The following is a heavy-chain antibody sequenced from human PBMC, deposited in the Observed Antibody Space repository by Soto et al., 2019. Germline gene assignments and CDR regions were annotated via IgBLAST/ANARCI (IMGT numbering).Heavy chain of an antibody. V-gene: IGHV3-72*01. J-gene: IGHJ4*02. CDR2: IRNKGSSYST. CDR1: GFTFSDHF. Sequence: EVQLVESGRGLVQPGGSLRVSCAASGFTFSDHFMDWVRQAPGKGLEWIGRIRNKGSSYSTEYAASVEGRFTISRDDSSNSLSLQMNSLKIEDTAVYYCTRDYNWANDYWGQGTLVTVSS. D-gene: IGHD1-20*01. CDR3: TRDYNWANDY.